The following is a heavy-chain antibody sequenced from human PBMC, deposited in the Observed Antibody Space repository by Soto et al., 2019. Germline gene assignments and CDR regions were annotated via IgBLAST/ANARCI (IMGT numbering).Heavy chain of an antibody. Sequence: QVHLVQSGAEVKKPGASVKVSCQGSGYAFTTYGSTWVRQAPGQGLEWMGWISAHNGNTNYAQKVQGRVTVTRDTSTSTAYMELRSLRYADTAVYYCARGRDWDYWGQGALVTVSS. CDR3: ARGRDWDY. D-gene: IGHD3-9*01. CDR1: GYAFTTYG. J-gene: IGHJ4*02. CDR2: ISAHNGNT. V-gene: IGHV1-18*01.